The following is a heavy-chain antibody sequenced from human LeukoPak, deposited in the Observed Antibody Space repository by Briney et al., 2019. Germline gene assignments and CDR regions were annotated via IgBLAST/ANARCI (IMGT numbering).Heavy chain of an antibody. Sequence: ASVKVSCKASGYTFTGYYMHWVRQAPGQGLEWMGWIDPNSGGTNYAQKFQGRVTMTGDTSISTAYMELSRLRSDDTAVYYCAREGDVDTAIVYYFDYWGQGTLVTVSS. J-gene: IGHJ4*02. V-gene: IGHV1-2*02. CDR1: GYTFTGYY. D-gene: IGHD5-18*01. CDR3: AREGDVDTAIVYYFDY. CDR2: IDPNSGGT.